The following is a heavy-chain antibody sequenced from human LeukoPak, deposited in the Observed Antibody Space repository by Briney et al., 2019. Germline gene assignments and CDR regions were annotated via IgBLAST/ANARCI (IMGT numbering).Heavy chain of an antibody. J-gene: IGHJ4*02. Sequence: RGSLRLSCAASGFTFSSYAMSWVRQAPGKGLEWVSAISGSGGSTYYADPVKGRFTISRDNSKNTLYLQMNSLRAEDTAVYYCAKSPLYCSGGSCYSTYYFDYWGQGTLVTVSS. D-gene: IGHD2-15*01. CDR3: AKSPLYCSGGSCYSTYYFDY. CDR1: GFTFSSYA. V-gene: IGHV3-23*01. CDR2: ISGSGGST.